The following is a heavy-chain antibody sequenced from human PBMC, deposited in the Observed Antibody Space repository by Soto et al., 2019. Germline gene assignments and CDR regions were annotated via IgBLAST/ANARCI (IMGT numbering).Heavy chain of an antibody. D-gene: IGHD2-15*01. Sequence: SETLSLTCTVSGGSISSYYWSWIRQPPGKGLEWIGYIYYSGSTNYNPSLKSRVTISVDTSKNQFSLKLSSVTAADTAVYYCARQVFCSGGSCCWFDPWGQGTLVTVSS. CDR3: ARQVFCSGGSCCWFDP. J-gene: IGHJ5*02. V-gene: IGHV4-59*08. CDR1: GGSISSYY. CDR2: IYYSGST.